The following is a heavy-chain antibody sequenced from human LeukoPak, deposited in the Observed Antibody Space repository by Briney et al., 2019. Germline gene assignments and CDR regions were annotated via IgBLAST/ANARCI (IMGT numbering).Heavy chain of an antibody. Sequence: PGGSLRLSCAASGFTFSSYGMHWVRQAPGKGLEWVAVIWYDGSNKYYADSVKGRFTISRDNSKNTLYLQMNSLRAEDTAVYYCAKGQELDDGVFDYWGQGTLVTVSS. D-gene: IGHD3/OR15-3a*01. V-gene: IGHV3-33*06. CDR3: AKGQELDDGVFDY. CDR1: GFTFSSYG. J-gene: IGHJ4*02. CDR2: IWYDGSNK.